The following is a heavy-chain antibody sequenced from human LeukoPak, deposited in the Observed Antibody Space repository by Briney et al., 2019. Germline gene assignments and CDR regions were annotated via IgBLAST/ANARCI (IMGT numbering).Heavy chain of an antibody. CDR1: GFIFSNSA. CDR2: ISGSGGSA. D-gene: IGHD6-19*01. J-gene: IGHJ4*02. CDR3: ARDGTGSNSGWYIH. Sequence: GGSLRLSCAASGFIFSNSAMTWVRQPPGKGLEWVSGISGSGGSADYAGSVKGRFTISRDNSKNTLYLQMNSLRAEDTAVYYCARDGTGSNSGWYIHWGQGALVTVSS. V-gene: IGHV3-23*01.